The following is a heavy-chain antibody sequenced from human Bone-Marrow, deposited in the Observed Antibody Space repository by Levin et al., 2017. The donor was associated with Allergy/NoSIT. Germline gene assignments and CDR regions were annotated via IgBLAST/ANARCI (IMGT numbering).Heavy chain of an antibody. V-gene: IGHV3-30-3*01. D-gene: IGHD3-3*01. Sequence: GGSLRLSCAASGFTFSSHAMHWVRQAPGKGLEWVAIISYDGSQAYYTDSVRGRFTISRDNTKSTLFLQVNSLSPEDTAVYYCAKDWGTIFSVLNYHFDYWGRGTLVTVSS. CDR3: AKDWGTIFSVLNYHFDY. J-gene: IGHJ4*02. CDR2: ISYDGSQA. CDR1: GFTFSSHA.